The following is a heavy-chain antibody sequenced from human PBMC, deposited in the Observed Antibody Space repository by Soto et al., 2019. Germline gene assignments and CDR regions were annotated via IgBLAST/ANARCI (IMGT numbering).Heavy chain of an antibody. CDR3: ARGLVLGSGSSYKARGGYCMDV. CDR2: INHSGST. V-gene: IGHV4-34*01. CDR1: GGSFSGYY. Sequence: QVQLQQWGAGLLKPSETLSLTCAVYGGSFSGYYWSWIRQPPGKGLEWIGEINHSGSTNYNPSLKSRVTISVDTSMKQFSLKRCSGTAADTAVYYCARGLVLGSGSSYKARGGYCMDVWGKGTTVTVSS. J-gene: IGHJ6*03. D-gene: IGHD3-10*01.